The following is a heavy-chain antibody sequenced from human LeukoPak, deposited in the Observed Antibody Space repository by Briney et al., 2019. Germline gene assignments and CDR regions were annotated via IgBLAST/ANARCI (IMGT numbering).Heavy chain of an antibody. CDR2: ISGSGGST. J-gene: IGHJ6*02. D-gene: IGHD3-10*01. Sequence: PGGSLRLSCAASGFTFSSYAMSWVRQAPGKGLEWVSAISGSGGSTYYADSVKGRFTISRDNSKNTLYLQMNSLRAEDTAVYYCAKSLWSYYYYYGMDVWGQGTTVTVSS. V-gene: IGHV3-23*01. CDR1: GFTFSSYA. CDR3: AKSLWSYYYYYGMDV.